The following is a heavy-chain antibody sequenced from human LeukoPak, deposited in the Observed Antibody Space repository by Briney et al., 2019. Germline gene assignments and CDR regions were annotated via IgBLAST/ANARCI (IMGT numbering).Heavy chain of an antibody. D-gene: IGHD1-26*01. CDR3: ARTRGSYRKYFDY. V-gene: IGHV1-2*02. J-gene: IGHJ4*02. Sequence: ASVKVSCKASGYTFTSYGISWVRQAPGRGLEWMGWINPNSGGTNYAQKFQGRVTMTRDTSISTAYMELRRLRSDDPAVFYCARTRGSYRKYFDYGGQGPRVTV. CDR2: INPNSGGT. CDR1: GYTFTSYG.